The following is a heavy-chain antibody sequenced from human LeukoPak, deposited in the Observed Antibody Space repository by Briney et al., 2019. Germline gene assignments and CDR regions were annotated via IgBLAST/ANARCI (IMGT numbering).Heavy chain of an antibody. J-gene: IGHJ5*02. D-gene: IGHD6-25*01. CDR2: IDAGDGNA. V-gene: IGHV1-3*01. CDR3: AREARLMGLDP. CDR1: GYTFTAYA. Sequence: ASVKVSCKASGYTFTAYAMHWVRQAPGQRPEWMGWIDAGDGNAKYSQKFQGRVTITRDTSASTAYMELSSLRSEDTAVYYCAREARLMGLDPWGQGTLVTVSS.